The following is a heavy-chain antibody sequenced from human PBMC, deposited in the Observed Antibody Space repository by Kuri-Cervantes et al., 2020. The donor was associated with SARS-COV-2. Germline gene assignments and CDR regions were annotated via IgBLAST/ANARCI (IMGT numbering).Heavy chain of an antibody. V-gene: IGHV4-38-2*01. CDR2: IYHSGST. D-gene: IGHD2-15*01. CDR1: GFTFSSYW. J-gene: IGHJ4*02. Sequence: GSLRLSCAASGFTFSSYWMHWVRQAPGKGLVWIGSIYHSGSTYYNPSLKSRVTISVDTSKNQFSLKLSSVTAADTAVYYCARVRCSGGSCYSYYWGQGTLVTVSS. CDR3: ARVRCSGGSCYSYY.